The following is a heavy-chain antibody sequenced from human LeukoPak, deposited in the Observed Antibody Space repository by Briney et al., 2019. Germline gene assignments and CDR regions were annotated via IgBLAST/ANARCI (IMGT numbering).Heavy chain of an antibody. J-gene: IGHJ4*02. CDR3: AASDYGDVFDY. CDR1: GYTFTSYG. CDR2: ISAYNGNT. V-gene: IGHV1-18*04. Sequence: ATVKVSCKASGYTFTSYGISWVRQAPGQGLEWMGWISAYNGNTNYAQKLQGRVTMTTDTSTSTAYMELRSLRSDDSAVYYCAASDYGDVFDYWGQGTLVTVSS. D-gene: IGHD4-17*01.